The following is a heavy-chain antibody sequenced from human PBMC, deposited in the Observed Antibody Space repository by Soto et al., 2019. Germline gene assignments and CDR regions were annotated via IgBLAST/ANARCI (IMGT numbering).Heavy chain of an antibody. V-gene: IGHV1-46*01. CDR2: INPSGGST. Sequence: ASVKVSCKASGYTFTSYYMHWVRQAPGQGLEWMGIINPSGGSTSYAQKLQGRVTMTRDTSTSTVYMELSSLRSEDTAVYYCARGGSTGYYDSSAHDALDIWGQGTMVTV. CDR3: ARGGSTGYYDSSAHDALDI. CDR1: GYTFTSYY. J-gene: IGHJ3*02. D-gene: IGHD3-22*01.